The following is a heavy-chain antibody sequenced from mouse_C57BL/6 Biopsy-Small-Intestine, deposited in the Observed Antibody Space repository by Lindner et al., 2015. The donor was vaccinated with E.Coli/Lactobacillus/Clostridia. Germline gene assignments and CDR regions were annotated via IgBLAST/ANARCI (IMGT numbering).Heavy chain of an antibody. CDR2: IDPYNGAT. J-gene: IGHJ3*01. V-gene: IGHV1S135*01. CDR1: GFSFTGYS. Sequence: VQLQESGPELVKPGASVKMSCKASGFSFTGYSLHWVKQSHGKSLEWIGYIDPYNGATSYNQRFKGKATLTVDKSSSTASMQLNSLTSEDSAVYYCARRGELAWFAYWGQGTLVTVSA. CDR3: ARRGELAWFAY.